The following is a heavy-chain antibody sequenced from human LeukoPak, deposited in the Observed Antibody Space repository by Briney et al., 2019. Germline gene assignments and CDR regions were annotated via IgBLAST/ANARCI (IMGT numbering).Heavy chain of an antibody. CDR2: IYYSGST. J-gene: IGHJ4*02. D-gene: IGHD6-13*01. Sequence: SETLSLTCTVSGGSISSGGYYWSWIRQPPGKGLEWIGYIYYSGSTNYNPSLKSRVTISVDTSKNQFSLKLSSVTAADTAVYYCAGGDSSSWPPPPDFDYWGQGTLVTVSS. CDR1: GGSISSGGYY. CDR3: AGGDSSSWPPPPDFDY. V-gene: IGHV4-61*08.